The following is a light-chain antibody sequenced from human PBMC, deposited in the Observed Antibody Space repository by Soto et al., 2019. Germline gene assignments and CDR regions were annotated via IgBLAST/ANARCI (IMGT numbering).Light chain of an antibody. CDR3: SSFSGSSTPYV. CDR1: STDVGGYKY. Sequence: QSALAQPASVSGSPGQSITISCTGTSTDVGGYKYVSWYQQHPGTAPKLMIFEVNGRPSGASDRFSGSKSGNTASLTISGLQPEDEADYYCSSFSGSSTPYVFGTGTKVTVL. CDR2: EVN. J-gene: IGLJ1*01. V-gene: IGLV2-14*01.